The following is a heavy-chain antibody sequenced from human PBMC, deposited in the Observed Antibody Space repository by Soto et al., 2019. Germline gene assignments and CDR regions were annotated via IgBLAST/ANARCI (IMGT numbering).Heavy chain of an antibody. CDR3: ARGGVSYYDSSGYYSYYFDY. D-gene: IGHD3-22*01. V-gene: IGHV1-69*01. CDR1: GGTFSSYA. J-gene: IGHJ4*02. Sequence: QVQLVQSGAEVKKPGSSVKVSCKASGGTFSSYAISWVRQAPGQGLEWMGGIIPIFGTENYAQKFQGRVTITAAESTSTAYMELSSLRSEDTAVYYCARGGVSYYDSSGYYSYYFDYWGQGTLVTVSS. CDR2: IIPIFGTE.